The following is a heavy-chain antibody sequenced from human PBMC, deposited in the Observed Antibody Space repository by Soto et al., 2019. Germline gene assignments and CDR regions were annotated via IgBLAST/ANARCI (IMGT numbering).Heavy chain of an antibody. V-gene: IGHV4-39*01. J-gene: IGHJ5*02. CDR2: IKYSGTT. Sequence: PSETLSLTCTVSGGSISSSRCHWGWIRQPPGKGLEWIASIKYSGTTFYNPSLKSRVTLSVDTSKNQFALKLSSVTAADTAVYFCARHLAGYSSGWLNWFDPWGPGTLVTVSS. CDR1: GGSISSSRCH. CDR3: ARHLAGYSSGWLNWFDP. D-gene: IGHD6-25*01.